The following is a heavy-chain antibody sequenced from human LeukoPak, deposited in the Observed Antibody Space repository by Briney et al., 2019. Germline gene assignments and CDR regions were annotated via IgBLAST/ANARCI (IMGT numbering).Heavy chain of an antibody. Sequence: PGGSRRLSCAASGFTFSSYAMHWVRQAPGKGLEWVAVISYDGSNKYYADSVKGRFTISRDNSKNTLYLQMNSLRAEDTAVYYCAKADGGDHSDAFDIWGQGTMVTVSS. CDR3: AKADGGDHSDAFDI. CDR2: ISYDGSNK. CDR1: GFTFSSYA. D-gene: IGHD2-21*02. J-gene: IGHJ3*02. V-gene: IGHV3-30-3*01.